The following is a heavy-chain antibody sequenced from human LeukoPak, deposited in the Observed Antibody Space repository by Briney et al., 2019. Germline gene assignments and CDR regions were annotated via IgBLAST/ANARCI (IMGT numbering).Heavy chain of an antibody. CDR3: ASATSSSSSWLIY. CDR1: GGSISSSSYY. V-gene: IGHV4-39*01. Sequence: SETLSLTCTVPGGSISSSSYYWGWIRQPPGKGLEWIGSIYYSGSTYYNPSLKSRVTISIDTSKNQFSLELSSVTAADTAVYYCASATSSSSSWLIYWGQGTLVTVSS. J-gene: IGHJ4*02. D-gene: IGHD6-13*01. CDR2: IYYSGST.